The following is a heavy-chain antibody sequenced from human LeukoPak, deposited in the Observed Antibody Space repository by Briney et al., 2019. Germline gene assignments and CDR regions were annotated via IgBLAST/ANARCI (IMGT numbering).Heavy chain of an antibody. J-gene: IGHJ4*02. Sequence: GGSLRLSCAASGFTFSSYAMHWVRQAPGKGLEYVSAISSNGGSTYYANSVKGRFTISRDNSKNTLYPQMGSLRAEDMAVYYCARSYDILTGYYTLGYWGQGTLVTVSS. V-gene: IGHV3-64*01. CDR3: ARSYDILTGYYTLGY. CDR1: GFTFSSYA. D-gene: IGHD3-9*01. CDR2: ISSNGGST.